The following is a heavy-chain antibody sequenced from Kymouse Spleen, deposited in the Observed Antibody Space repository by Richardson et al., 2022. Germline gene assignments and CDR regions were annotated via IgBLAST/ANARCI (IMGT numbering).Heavy chain of an antibody. J-gene: IGHJ6*02. CDR3: ARDHYGDYYYYYGMDV. V-gene: IGHV3-21*03. Sequence: EVQLVESGGGLVKPGGSLRLSCAASGFTFSSYSMNWVRQAPGKGLEWVSSISSSSSYIYYADSVKGRFTISRDNAKNSLYLQMNSLRAEDTAVYYCARDHYGDYYYYYGMDVWGQGTTVTVSS. CDR2: ISSSSSYI. CDR1: GFTFSSYS. D-gene: IGHD4-17*01.